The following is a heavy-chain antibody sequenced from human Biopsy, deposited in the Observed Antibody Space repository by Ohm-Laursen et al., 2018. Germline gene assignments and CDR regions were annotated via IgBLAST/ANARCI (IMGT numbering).Heavy chain of an antibody. J-gene: IGHJ4*02. D-gene: IGHD6-19*01. Sequence: SDTLSLTCTVSGDSLTSGPENWSWIRQSPGQGLEYIGFIYSGGNTNYNPSLKNRVTMSDDTSKNQFYLKLYSVTAADPAVYYCARGGRTSGWPYFDNWGQGAPVIVSP. CDR2: IYSGGNT. CDR1: GDSLTSGPEN. CDR3: ARGGRTSGWPYFDN. V-gene: IGHV4-61*01.